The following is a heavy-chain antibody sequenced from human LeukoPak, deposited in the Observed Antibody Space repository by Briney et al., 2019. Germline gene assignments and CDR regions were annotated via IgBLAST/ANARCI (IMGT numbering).Heavy chain of an antibody. D-gene: IGHD2/OR15-2a*01. CDR1: GFTFSSYA. CDR3: AKDLSPGPY. CDR2: ISGSGSST. J-gene: IGHJ4*02. V-gene: IGHV3-23*01. Sequence: SLRLSYVASGFTFSSYAMSGVRQAPAKGLGWVSAISGSGSSTYYAECVKGRFNISRDNSKTTLYLQMNSLRAEDTAVYYCAKDLSPGPYWGQGSLVTVSS.